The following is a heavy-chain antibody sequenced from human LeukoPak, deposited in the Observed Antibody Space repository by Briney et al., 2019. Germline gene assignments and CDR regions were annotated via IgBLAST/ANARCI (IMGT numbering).Heavy chain of an antibody. V-gene: IGHV3-33*01. D-gene: IGHD3-3*01. Sequence: PGGSLRLSCAASGFTFSSYGMHWVRQAPGKGLEWVAVIWYDGSNKCYADSVKGRFTISRDNSKNTLYLQMNSLRAEDTAVYYLGRFWSRWFRGLIDFWGQGT. CDR1: GFTFSSYG. J-gene: IGHJ6*01. CDR2: IWYDGSNK. CDR3: GRFWSRWFRGLIDF.